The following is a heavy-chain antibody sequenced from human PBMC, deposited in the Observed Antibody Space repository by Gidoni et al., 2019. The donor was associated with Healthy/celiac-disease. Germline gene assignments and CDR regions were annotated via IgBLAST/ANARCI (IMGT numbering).Heavy chain of an antibody. CDR3: ARVNDVNQYYYYYYMDV. CDR2: INHSGST. CDR1: RVSFIGYY. J-gene: IGHJ6*03. D-gene: IGHD1-1*01. Sequence: QVQLQQCLAGLFLPSEALSLTCAVYRVSFIGYYWSCIRQPPAKGLEWIGEINHSGSTNYNPSLKRRVTISVDTSKNQFALKLSYVTAADTAVYYCARVNDVNQYYYYYYMDVWGKGTTVTVSS. V-gene: IGHV4-34*01.